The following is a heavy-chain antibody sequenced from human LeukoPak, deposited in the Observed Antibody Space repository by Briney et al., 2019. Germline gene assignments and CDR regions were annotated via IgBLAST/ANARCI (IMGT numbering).Heavy chain of an antibody. CDR2: IYYSGTT. D-gene: IGHD6-13*01. CDR3: ARRLAVTGRYYFDY. J-gene: IGHJ4*02. Sequence: PSQTLSPTCTISGGSISSGGYYWSWIRQHPGKGLEWIGYIYYSGTTNYNPSLKSRVTMSVDTSKNQFSLRLNSVTAADTAVYYCARRLAVTGRYYFDYWGPGTLVTVSS. CDR1: GGSISSGGYY. V-gene: IGHV4-61*08.